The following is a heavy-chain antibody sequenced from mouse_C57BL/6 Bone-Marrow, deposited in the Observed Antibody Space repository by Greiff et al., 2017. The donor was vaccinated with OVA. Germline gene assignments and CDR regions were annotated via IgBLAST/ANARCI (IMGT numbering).Heavy chain of an antibody. V-gene: IGHV2-9-1*01. Sequence: VQVVESGPGLVAPSQSLSITCTVSGFSLTSYAISWVRQPPGKGLEWLGVIWTGGGTNYNSALISRMSISKDNSKSQVFLKMNSLQTVDTARYYCARIAYYYGSPFAYWGQGTLVTVSA. J-gene: IGHJ3*01. CDR2: IWTGGGT. CDR1: GFSLTSYA. D-gene: IGHD1-1*01. CDR3: ARIAYYYGSPFAY.